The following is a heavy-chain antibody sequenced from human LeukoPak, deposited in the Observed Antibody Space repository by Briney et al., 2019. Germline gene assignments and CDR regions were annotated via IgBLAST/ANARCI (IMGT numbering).Heavy chain of an antibody. D-gene: IGHD1-26*01. Sequence: SETLSLTCTVSGGSISSSSYYWGWIHQPPGKGLEWIGSIYYSGNTYYNPSLKSRVTISVDTSNNQFSLKLSSVTAVDTAVYYCARHYSVGAPFDSWGQGTLVTVSS. CDR3: ARHYSVGAPFDS. CDR1: GGSISSSSYY. V-gene: IGHV4-39*01. J-gene: IGHJ4*02. CDR2: IYYSGNT.